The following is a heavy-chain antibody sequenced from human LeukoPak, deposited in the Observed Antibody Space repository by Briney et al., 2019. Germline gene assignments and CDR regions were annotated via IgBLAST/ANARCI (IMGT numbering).Heavy chain of an antibody. Sequence: PSETLSLTCAVYGGSFSGYYWSWIRQPPGKGLEWIGEINHSGSTNYNPSLKSRVTISVDTSKNQFSLKLSSVTAADTAVYYCARPSRSRWLVPLTAFDIWGRGTMVTVSS. CDR2: INHSGST. D-gene: IGHD6-19*01. CDR1: GGSFSGYY. CDR3: ARPSRSRWLVPLTAFDI. V-gene: IGHV4-34*01. J-gene: IGHJ3*02.